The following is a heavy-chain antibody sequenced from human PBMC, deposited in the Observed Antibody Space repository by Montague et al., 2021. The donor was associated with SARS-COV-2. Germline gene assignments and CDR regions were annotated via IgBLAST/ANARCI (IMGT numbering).Heavy chain of an antibody. D-gene: IGHD3-10*01. CDR1: GGSFSNYS. CDR2: NHHGGST. CDR3: ARLGDGVVPSPILGVGPYYSYYYLDV. V-gene: IGHV4-34*01. Sequence: SETLSLTCAVHGGSFSNYSWNWIRQPPGKGLEWIGDNHHGGSTNYNPSLKSRVTISADTSKNQFSLKLTSVAAADTAVYYCARLGDGVVPSPILGVGPYYSYYYLDVWGKGTTVTVSS. J-gene: IGHJ6*03.